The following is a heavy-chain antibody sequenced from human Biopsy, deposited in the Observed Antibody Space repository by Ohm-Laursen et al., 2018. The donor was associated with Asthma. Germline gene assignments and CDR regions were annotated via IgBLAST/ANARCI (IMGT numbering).Heavy chain of an antibody. CDR1: GFVFRSHA. D-gene: IGHD3-3*01. J-gene: IGHJ4*02. Sequence: SLRLSCSASGFVFRSHAMHWVRQAPGKGLEWVAVFFYDGGVAHYADSMKGRFTISRDNAKSTLYLQMNRLRTDDTAVYFCAKRRGYSDLTDFDHWGQGTLVTVSS. V-gene: IGHV3-30*18. CDR3: AKRRGYSDLTDFDH. CDR2: FFYDGGVA.